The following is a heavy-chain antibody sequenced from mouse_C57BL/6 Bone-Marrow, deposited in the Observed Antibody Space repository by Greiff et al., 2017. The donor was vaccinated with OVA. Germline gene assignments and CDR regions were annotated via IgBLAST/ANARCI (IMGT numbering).Heavy chain of an antibody. D-gene: IGHD1-1*01. CDR1: GFNIKNTY. CDR3: ARGNFGSSFYAMDY. CDR2: LAPANDNT. Sequence: EVKLMESVAELVRPGASVKLSCTASGFNIKNTYMHWVKQRPEQGLEWIGRLAPANDNTKYAPKFQGKATMTADTSSNTAYLQLSSLSSEDTAVYCCARGNFGSSFYAMDYWGQGTSVTVSS. V-gene: IGHV14-3*01. J-gene: IGHJ4*01.